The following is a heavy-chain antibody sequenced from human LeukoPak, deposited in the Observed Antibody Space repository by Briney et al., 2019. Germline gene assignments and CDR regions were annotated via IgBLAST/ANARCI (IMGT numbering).Heavy chain of an antibody. Sequence: PSETLSLTCAVSGYSIRSGDYWGWIRQSPGKGLEWIGSVYHSGSTHYNPSLKSRVTISVDTSKNQFSLMLSSVTAADTAVYYCARNRSLTTTPGFDHWGQGTLVTVSS. J-gene: IGHJ4*02. D-gene: IGHD4-11*01. V-gene: IGHV4-38-2*01. CDR1: GYSIRSGDY. CDR3: ARNRSLTTTPGFDH. CDR2: VYHSGST.